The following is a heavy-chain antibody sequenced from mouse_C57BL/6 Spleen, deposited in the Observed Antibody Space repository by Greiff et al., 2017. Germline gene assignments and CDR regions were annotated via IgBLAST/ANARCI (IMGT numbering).Heavy chain of an antibody. D-gene: IGHD2-4*01. Sequence: VQLQQSGPELVKPGASVKISCKASGYSFTGYYMNWVKQSPDKSLEWIGEIKPSTGGTTYNQKFKAKATLTVDKSSSTAYMQLKSLTSEDSAVYYCARLSYDYAFDYWGQGTTLTVSS. CDR3: ARLSYDYAFDY. CDR1: GYSFTGYY. J-gene: IGHJ2*01. V-gene: IGHV1-42*01. CDR2: IKPSTGGT.